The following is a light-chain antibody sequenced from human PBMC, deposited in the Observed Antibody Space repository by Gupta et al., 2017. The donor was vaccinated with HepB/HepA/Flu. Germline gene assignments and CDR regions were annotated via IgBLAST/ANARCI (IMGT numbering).Light chain of an antibody. CDR2: RNN. Sequence: QAGLPQPPSVPKGSSPAATLTCTGNTNNIGNQGATWLQQHQGHPPKLQSYRNNNRPSGISERFSASRSGNTASLTITGLQPEDEADYYCSAWDSTLSAVLFGGGTKLTVL. J-gene: IGLJ2*01. CDR3: SAWDSTLSAVL. CDR1: TNNIGNQG. V-gene: IGLV10-54*04.